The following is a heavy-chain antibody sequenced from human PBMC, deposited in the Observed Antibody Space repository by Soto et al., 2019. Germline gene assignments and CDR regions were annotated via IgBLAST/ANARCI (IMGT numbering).Heavy chain of an antibody. CDR1: GFTFGSYA. Sequence: VQLLGSGGSLVQPGGSLSLSCVASGFTFGSYAMNWVRQAPGKGLEWISAISGGSDATFYADSVKGRFTISRDDSKNTLYLQLQSLRDDDTAVYYCAKDRTYDFWGGQRYFDYWGQGTLITVSS. D-gene: IGHD3-3*01. J-gene: IGHJ4*02. V-gene: IGHV3-23*01. CDR2: ISGGSDAT. CDR3: AKDRTYDFWGGQRYFDY.